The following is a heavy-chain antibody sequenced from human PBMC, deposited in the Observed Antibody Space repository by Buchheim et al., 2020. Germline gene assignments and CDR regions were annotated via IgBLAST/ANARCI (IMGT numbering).Heavy chain of an antibody. J-gene: IGHJ4*02. V-gene: IGHV3-74*03. D-gene: IGHD6-19*01. CDR1: TFTFSTYW. CDR2: INSDGSSI. CDR3: AAGGWLADY. Sequence: EVQLVESGGGLVQPGGSLRLSCAASTFTFSTYWMNWVRQAPGKGLVWVSRINSDGSSITYADSVRGRFTMSRDTAKNTVYLQMNRLGVEDTAVYYCAAGGWLADYWGQGTL.